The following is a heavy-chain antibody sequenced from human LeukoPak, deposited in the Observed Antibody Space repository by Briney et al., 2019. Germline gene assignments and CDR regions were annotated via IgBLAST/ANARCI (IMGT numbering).Heavy chain of an antibody. CDR2: IGSGGSTT. J-gene: IGHJ4*02. D-gene: IGHD5-12*01. CDR3: AKVPSDVAY. Sequence: GGSLRLSCAASGFTFSSYGMSWVRQAPGKGLEWVSAIGSGGSTTYYADSVKGRFTISRDNSKNTLYLQMNSLRAEDTAIYYCAKVPSDVAYWGQGTLVTVSS. CDR1: GFTFSSYG. V-gene: IGHV3-23*01.